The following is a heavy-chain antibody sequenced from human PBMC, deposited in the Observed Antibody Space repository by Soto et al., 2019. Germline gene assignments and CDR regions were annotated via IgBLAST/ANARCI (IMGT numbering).Heavy chain of an antibody. CDR1: GGTFSSYA. J-gene: IGHJ4*02. Sequence: QVQLVQSGAEVKKPGSSVKVSCKASGGTFSSYAISWVRQAPGQGLEWMGGIIPIFGTANYAQKFQGRVTITADESTSTAYMELSSLRSEDTAVYYCARDVHYYGSGSYYLTDFDYWGQGTLVTVSS. D-gene: IGHD3-10*01. CDR2: IIPIFGTA. V-gene: IGHV1-69*01. CDR3: ARDVHYYGSGSYYLTDFDY.